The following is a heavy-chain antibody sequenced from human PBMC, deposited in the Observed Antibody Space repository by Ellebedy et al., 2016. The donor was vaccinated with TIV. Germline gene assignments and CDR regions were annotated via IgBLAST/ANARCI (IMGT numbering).Heavy chain of an antibody. Sequence: LRLSXAVSGGSISSGGYSWSWIRQPPGKGLEWIGYIYHSGSTYYNPSLKSRVTISVDRSKNQFSLKLSSETAADTAVYYCARKCGGDCYTPDAFDIWGQGTMVTVSS. CDR1: GGSISSGGYS. J-gene: IGHJ3*02. CDR2: IYHSGST. D-gene: IGHD2-21*02. V-gene: IGHV4-30-2*01. CDR3: ARKCGGDCYTPDAFDI.